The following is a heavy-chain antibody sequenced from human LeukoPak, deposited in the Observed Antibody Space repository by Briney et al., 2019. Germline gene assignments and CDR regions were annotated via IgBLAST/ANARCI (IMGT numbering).Heavy chain of an antibody. CDR3: VKNRNYTNTYYFDY. CDR2: SRNKANSYTT. D-gene: IGHD4-11*01. CDR1: GFTFSDHY. J-gene: IGHJ4*02. V-gene: IGHV3-72*01. Sequence: GGSLRLSCAASGFTFSDHYMDWVRQAPGKGLEWVGRSRNKANSYTTQYAASVQGRFTISRDDLENSLYLQMDSLKTEDTAFYYCVKNRNYTNTYYFDYWGQGTLVTVSS.